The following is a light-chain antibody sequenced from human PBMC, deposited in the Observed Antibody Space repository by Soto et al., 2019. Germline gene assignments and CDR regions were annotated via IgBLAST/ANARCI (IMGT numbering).Light chain of an antibody. CDR1: QSVSSRS. J-gene: IGKJ4*01. V-gene: IGKV3-20*01. CDR3: QQYDTSPVT. Sequence: EIVLTQSPGTLSLSPGERATLSCRASQSVSSRSLAWYQQKPGQAPRLLIYGTSSRATGIPDRFSGSGSGTDFTLTISRLEPEDFAVYYCQQYDTSPVTFGGGTKVEIK. CDR2: GTS.